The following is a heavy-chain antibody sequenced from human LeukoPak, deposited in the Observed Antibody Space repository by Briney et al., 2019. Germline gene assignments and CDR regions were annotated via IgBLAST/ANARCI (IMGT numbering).Heavy chain of an antibody. CDR1: GFTFSSYA. V-gene: IGHV3-23*01. D-gene: IGHD5-18*01. J-gene: IGHJ6*03. CDR3: AKGTAMVSFYYYYYMDV. CDR2: ISGSGGST. Sequence: GGSLRLSCAASGFTFSSYAMSWVRQAPGKGLEWVSAISGSGGSTYYADSVKGRFTISRDNSKNTLYLQMNSLRAEDTAVYYCAKGTAMVSFYYYYYMDVWGKGTTVTVSS.